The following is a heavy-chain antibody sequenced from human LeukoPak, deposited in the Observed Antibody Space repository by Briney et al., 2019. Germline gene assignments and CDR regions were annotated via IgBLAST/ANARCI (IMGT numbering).Heavy chain of an antibody. J-gene: IGHJ4*02. CDR3: ARHIEAATALHY. CDR1: GFTFSDYY. CDR2: ITHSGSTI. D-gene: IGHD6-13*01. V-gene: IGHV3-11*01. Sequence: GGSLGLSCAASGFTFSDYYMSWIRQAPGKGLEWISYITHSGSTIYYADSVKGRFTVSRDNAKNSLYLQMNSLRAEDTAVYYCARHIEAATALHYWGQGTLVTVSS.